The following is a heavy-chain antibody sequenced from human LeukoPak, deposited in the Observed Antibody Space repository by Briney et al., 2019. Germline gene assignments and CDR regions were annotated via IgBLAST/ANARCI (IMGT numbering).Heavy chain of an antibody. D-gene: IGHD2-21*02. CDR3: AKWGPYCVGDYCPALDS. V-gene: IGHV3-7*01. J-gene: IGHJ4*02. CDR1: RFTFSNYW. Sequence: PGGSLRLSCVASRFTFSNYWMRWVRQAPGKGLEWVANINQDGSKKRYADSVKGRFTISRDNAKGSLYLQLNSLRAQDTAVYYCAKWGPYCVGDYCPALDSWGPGTLVTVSS. CDR2: INQDGSKK.